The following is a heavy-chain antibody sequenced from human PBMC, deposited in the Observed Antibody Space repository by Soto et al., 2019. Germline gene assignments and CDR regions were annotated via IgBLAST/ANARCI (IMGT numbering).Heavy chain of an antibody. Sequence: PSETLSLTCTVSDDSISRYYWSCIRQPPGKGLEWIGNIYYSGSPYYNPSLKSRVTISVDRSKNQFSLKLTSVIAADTAVYYCARMRIAARQNPYYHYGMDVWGQGTTVTVSS. CDR1: DDSISRYY. J-gene: IGHJ6*02. CDR2: IYYSGSP. D-gene: IGHD6-6*01. CDR3: ARMRIAARQNPYYHYGMDV. V-gene: IGHV4-59*01.